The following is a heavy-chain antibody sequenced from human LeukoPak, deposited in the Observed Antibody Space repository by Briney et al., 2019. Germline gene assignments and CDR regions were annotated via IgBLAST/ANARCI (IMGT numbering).Heavy chain of an antibody. CDR3: AKDPTRYSSSWYYFDY. Sequence: GGSLRLSCAASGFTFSSYAMSWVRQAPGKGLEWVSAISGSGGSTYYADSVKGRFTISRDNSRNTLYLQMNSLRAEDTAVYYCAKDPTRYSSSWYYFDYWGQGTLVTVSS. CDR2: ISGSGGST. J-gene: IGHJ4*02. V-gene: IGHV3-23*01. CDR1: GFTFSSYA. D-gene: IGHD6-13*01.